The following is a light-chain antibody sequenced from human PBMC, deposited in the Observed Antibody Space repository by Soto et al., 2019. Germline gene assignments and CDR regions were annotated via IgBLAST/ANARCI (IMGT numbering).Light chain of an antibody. CDR2: GAS. J-gene: IGKJ2*03. CDR1: QSVSSSY. V-gene: IGKV3D-20*02. Sequence: EIVLTQSPGTLSLSPGERATLSCRASQSVSSSYLAWYQQKPGQAPRLLIYGASSRATGIPDRFSGSGSGTDFTLTISRLEPEDFAVYYCQQRRLWYSFGQGTKLEIK. CDR3: QQRRLWYS.